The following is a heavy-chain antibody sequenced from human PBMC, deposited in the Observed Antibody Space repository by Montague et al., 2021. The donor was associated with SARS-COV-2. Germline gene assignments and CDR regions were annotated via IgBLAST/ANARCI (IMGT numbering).Heavy chain of an antibody. CDR1: GFTFSSFS. CDR2: IGSSSSYI. Sequence: SLRLSCAASGFTFSSFSMNWVRQASGKGLEWVAIIGSSSSYIYYADSVKGRFTISRDNAKNSLYLQMNSLRGDDTAIYYCAREAAPQYCAGGSCYQPEDFWGQGTQVTVSS. V-gene: IGHV3-21*01. CDR3: AREAAPQYCAGGSCYQPEDF. D-gene: IGHD2-15*01. J-gene: IGHJ4*02.